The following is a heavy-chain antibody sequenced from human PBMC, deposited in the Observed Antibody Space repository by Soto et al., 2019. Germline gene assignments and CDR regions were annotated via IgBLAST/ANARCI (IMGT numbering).Heavy chain of an antibody. CDR3: ARDQYWTQPVCESYHWFDP. CDR1: GVTFSRYT. D-gene: IGHD2-8*01. Sequence: QVQLVQSGAEVKKPGTSVKVSCKASGVTFSRYTISWVRQAPGQGLEWMGRIIPICSIANYAQKFQGRVTMTADKSTSNTYKKPRSLITEDPAVYYWARDQYWTQPVCESYHWFDPWGQGTLVTVSS. J-gene: IGHJ5*01. V-gene: IGHV1-69*08. CDR2: IIPICSIA.